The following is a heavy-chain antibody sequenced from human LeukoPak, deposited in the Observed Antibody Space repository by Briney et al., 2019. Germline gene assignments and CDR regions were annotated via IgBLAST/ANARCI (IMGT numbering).Heavy chain of an antibody. CDR3: AKDYAVGSIDY. CDR1: GFTFSGFA. Sequence: PGGTLRLSCAASGFTFSGFAMSWIRQAPGKGLEWVSSISRSGESTFYADSVRGRFTISRDNSKNTVSLLMESLRAEDTALYYCAKDYAVGSIDYWGQGTLVTVSS. J-gene: IGHJ4*02. D-gene: IGHD3-16*01. CDR2: ISRSGEST. V-gene: IGHV3-23*01.